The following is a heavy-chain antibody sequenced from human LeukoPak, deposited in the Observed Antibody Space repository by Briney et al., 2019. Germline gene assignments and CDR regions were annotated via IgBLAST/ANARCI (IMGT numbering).Heavy chain of an antibody. CDR3: AREPVHYYYYMDV. V-gene: IGHV4-4*07. CDR2: IYTSGST. CDR1: GGSISSYY. Sequence: PSETLSLNCSVSGGSISSYYWSWIRQPAGKGLEWIGRIYTSGSTNYNPSLKSRVTISVDKSKNQFSLKLSSVTAADTAVYYCAREPVHYYYYMDVWGKGTTVTVSS. J-gene: IGHJ6*03.